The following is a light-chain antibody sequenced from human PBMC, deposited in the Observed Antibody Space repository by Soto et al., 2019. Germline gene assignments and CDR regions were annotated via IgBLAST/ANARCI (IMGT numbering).Light chain of an antibody. CDR2: GNS. CDR3: QSYDSSLNSGV. Sequence: QSVLTQPPSVSGAPGQRVTISCTGSSSNIGAGYDVHWYQQLPGTAPKLLIYGNSNRPSGVPDRFSGSKSGTSASLAITGLQAEDEADYYCQSYDSSLNSGVFGGGTKVTVL. CDR1: SSNIGAGYD. J-gene: IGLJ3*02. V-gene: IGLV1-40*01.